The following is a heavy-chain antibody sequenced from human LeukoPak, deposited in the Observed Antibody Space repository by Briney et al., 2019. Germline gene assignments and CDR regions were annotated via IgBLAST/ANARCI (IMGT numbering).Heavy chain of an antibody. D-gene: IGHD5-18*01. CDR3: ARGLESYSYTPYYMDV. CDR2: IYYSGST. Sequence: SETLSLTCTVSGGSISSYYWSWIRQPPGKGLEWSGDIYYSGSTNYNPSLKSRVTISVDTSKNQFSLKLSSVTAADTAVYYCARGLESYSYTPYYMDVWGKGTTVTVSS. J-gene: IGHJ6*03. V-gene: IGHV4-59*01. CDR1: GGSISSYY.